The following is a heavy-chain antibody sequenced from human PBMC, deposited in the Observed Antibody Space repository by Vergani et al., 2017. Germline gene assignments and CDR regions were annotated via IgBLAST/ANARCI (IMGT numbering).Heavy chain of an antibody. V-gene: IGHV3-23*01. CDR1: GFTFSSYA. J-gene: IGHJ4*02. CDR3: ARETRDTPSSLDY. Sequence: EVQLLESGGGLVQPGGSLRLSCAASGFTFSSYAMSWVRQAPGKGLEWVSAIIGSGGSTYYADSVKGRFTISRDNSKNTLYLQMNSLRGDDTAVYYCARETRDTPSSLDYWGQGTLVTVSS. CDR2: IIGSGGST. D-gene: IGHD5-24*01.